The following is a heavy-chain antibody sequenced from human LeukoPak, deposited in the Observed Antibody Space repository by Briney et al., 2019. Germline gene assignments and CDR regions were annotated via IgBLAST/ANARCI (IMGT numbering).Heavy chain of an antibody. CDR3: ASTRRGYSYGHLDY. Sequence: GGSLRLSCAASGFTFSTYAMNWVRQAPGKGLEWVSGISGSGGNTWYADSVKGRFTISRDNAKNSLYLQMNSLRAEDTAVYYCASTRRGYSYGHLDYWGQGTLVTVSS. J-gene: IGHJ4*02. V-gene: IGHV3-23*01. D-gene: IGHD5-18*01. CDR2: ISGSGGNT. CDR1: GFTFSTYA.